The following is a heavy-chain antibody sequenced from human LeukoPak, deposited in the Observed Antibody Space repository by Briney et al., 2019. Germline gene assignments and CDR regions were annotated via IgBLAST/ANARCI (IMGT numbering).Heavy chain of an antibody. CDR1: GGSISSYY. D-gene: IGHD1-26*01. V-gene: IGHV4-59*01. CDR2: IYHSGST. J-gene: IGHJ3*01. CDR3: ARGGSYLKDAFDV. Sequence: SETQSLTCTVSGGSISSYYWSWIRQPPGKGLEWIGCIYHSGSTNYTPSLRSRATISVDTSKNQSSLKMSSVTAADTAVYYCARGGSYLKDAFDVWGQGTMVTVSS.